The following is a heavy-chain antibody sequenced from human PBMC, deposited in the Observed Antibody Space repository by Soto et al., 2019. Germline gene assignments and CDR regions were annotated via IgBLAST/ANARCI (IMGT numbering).Heavy chain of an antibody. Sequence: QVQLVQSGAEEKKPGASVKVSCMASGYTFTSYAMHWVRQAPGQRLEWMGWINAGNGNTKHSQKLQGRVTITRDTSASTAYMELSSLRSEDTAVYYCPRDVAAADYWGQGTLVTVSS. CDR3: PRDVAAADY. J-gene: IGHJ4*02. CDR1: GYTFTSYA. D-gene: IGHD6-13*01. V-gene: IGHV1-3*05. CDR2: INAGNGNT.